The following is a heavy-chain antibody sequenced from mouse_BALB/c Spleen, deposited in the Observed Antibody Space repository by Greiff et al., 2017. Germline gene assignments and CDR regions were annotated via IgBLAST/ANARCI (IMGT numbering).Heavy chain of an antibody. CDR2: IDPSDSET. J-gene: IGHJ3*01. CDR1: GYSFTSYW. V-gene: IGHV1S127*01. Sequence: QVQLQQSGPQLVRPGASVKISCKASGYSFTSYWMHWVKQRPGQGLEWIGMIDPSDSETRLNQKFKDKATLTVDKSSSTAYMQLSSPTSEDSAVYYCARGGDGYDDGFWFAYWGAGTLVTVSA. CDR3: ARGGDGYDDGFWFAY. D-gene: IGHD2-2*01.